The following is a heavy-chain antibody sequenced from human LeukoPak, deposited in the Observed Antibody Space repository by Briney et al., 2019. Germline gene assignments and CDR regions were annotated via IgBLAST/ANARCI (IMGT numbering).Heavy chain of an antibody. Sequence: SETLSLTCTVSGGSISSSNYYWGWIRQPPGKGLEWIGIIYHSGTSYYNSSLKSRVTMSVDTSKNQFSLKLNSVTAADTAVYYCARCYDSSGYYYYYYMGVWGKGATVTVSS. J-gene: IGHJ6*03. CDR3: ARCYDSSGYYYYYYMGV. CDR2: IYHSGTS. V-gene: IGHV4-39*01. D-gene: IGHD3-22*01. CDR1: GGSISSSNYY.